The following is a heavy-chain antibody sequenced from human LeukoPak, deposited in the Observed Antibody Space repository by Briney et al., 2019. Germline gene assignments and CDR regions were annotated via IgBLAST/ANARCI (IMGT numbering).Heavy chain of an antibody. J-gene: IGHJ3*02. D-gene: IGHD6-13*01. CDR3: ARKRLRGQLARDAFDI. Sequence: GASVKVSCKASGYTFTGYYMHWVRQAPGQGLEWMGWINPNSGGTNYAQKFQGRVTMTRDTSISTAYMELSRLRSDDTAVYYCARKRLRGQLARDAFDIWGQGTMVTVSS. CDR2: INPNSGGT. CDR1: GYTFTGYY. V-gene: IGHV1-2*02.